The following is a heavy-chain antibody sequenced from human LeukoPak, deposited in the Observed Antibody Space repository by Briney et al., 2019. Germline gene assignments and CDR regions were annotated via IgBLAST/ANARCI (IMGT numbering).Heavy chain of an antibody. V-gene: IGHV3-7*01. CDR1: GFTSSSYW. J-gene: IGHJ4*02. Sequence: TGGSLRLSCVVSGFTSSSYWMTWVRQAPGKGLEWVASIKQDGSAKYYVDSVEGRFTISRDDAKNSLYLQMNSLRAEDTAMYYCAKVPSGHYFDYWGQGTLVTVSS. D-gene: IGHD1-26*01. CDR3: AKVPSGHYFDY. CDR2: IKQDGSAK.